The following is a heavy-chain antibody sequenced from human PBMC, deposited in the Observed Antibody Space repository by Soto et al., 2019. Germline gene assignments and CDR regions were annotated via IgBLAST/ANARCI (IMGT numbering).Heavy chain of an antibody. V-gene: IGHV3-30-3*01. CDR2: ISYDGSNK. CDR1: GFPLRNFA. Sequence: GGSLRLSFETSGFPLRNFAFPLGRPAPGKGLELVAIISYDGSNKYYADPVKGRFTTSRDNPKSTVYLQMTSLRTEETAVYYCARDLSRGITMIALEIHYWGQGTLVTVSS. CDR3: ARDLSRGITMIALEIHY. D-gene: IGHD3-22*01. J-gene: IGHJ4*02.